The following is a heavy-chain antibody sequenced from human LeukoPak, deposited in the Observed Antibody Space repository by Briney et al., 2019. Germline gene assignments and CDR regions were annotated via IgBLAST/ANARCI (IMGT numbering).Heavy chain of an antibody. Sequence: GGSLRLSCAASGFTLSSYELNWVRQAPGKGLEWVSIISSGSSAIFSADALKGRFTISRDDAKNLLYLDMNSLRAEDTAVYYCARGHTAVTRHFDFWGQGTLVTVSS. V-gene: IGHV3-21*01. J-gene: IGHJ4*02. D-gene: IGHD4-17*01. CDR2: ISSGSSAI. CDR1: GFTLSSYE. CDR3: ARGHTAVTRHFDF.